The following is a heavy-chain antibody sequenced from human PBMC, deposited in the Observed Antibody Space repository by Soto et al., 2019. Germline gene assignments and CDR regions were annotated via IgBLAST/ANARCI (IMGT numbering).Heavy chain of an antibody. Sequence: PGGSLRLSCAASGFTFSDYYMSWIRQPPGKGLEWIGEINHSGSTNYNPSLKSRVTISVDTSKNQFSLKLSSVTAADTAVYYCARLYPPLRGSSWLDYWGQGTLVTVSS. CDR1: GFTFSDYY. CDR3: ARLYPPLRGSSWLDY. J-gene: IGHJ4*02. CDR2: INHSGST. V-gene: IGHV4-34*01. D-gene: IGHD6-13*01.